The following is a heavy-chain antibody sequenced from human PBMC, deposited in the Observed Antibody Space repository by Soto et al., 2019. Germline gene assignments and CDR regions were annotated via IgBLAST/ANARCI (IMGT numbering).Heavy chain of an antibody. CDR1: GFTFSNYE. V-gene: IGHV3-64*01. Sequence: EAQLVESGGGLVQPGGSLRLSGAASGFTFSNYEMHWVRQAPGKGLEYVSGISNNGAHTDYAKAVKGRFTICRDNSENTLYLQMGSLRAEDMALYYCARRGYGSRWPNVYMDVWGKGTTVTVSS. CDR3: ARRGYGSRWPNVYMDV. J-gene: IGHJ6*03. D-gene: IGHD6-13*01. CDR2: ISNNGAHT.